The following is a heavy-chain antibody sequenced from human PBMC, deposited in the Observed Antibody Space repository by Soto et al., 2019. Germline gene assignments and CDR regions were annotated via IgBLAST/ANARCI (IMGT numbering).Heavy chain of an antibody. D-gene: IGHD6-13*01. CDR2: IFYSGST. Sequence: QVQLQESGPGLVKPSQTLSLTCTVSGGSISSGGYYWSWIRRHPGKGLEWIGYIFYSGSTSYNPSLKSRVTISLHTSETQFSLKLSSVTAADTAVYYCARGGSSWGNWFDPWGQGTLVTVSS. J-gene: IGHJ5*02. CDR3: ARGGSSWGNWFDP. CDR1: GGSISSGGYY. V-gene: IGHV4-31*03.